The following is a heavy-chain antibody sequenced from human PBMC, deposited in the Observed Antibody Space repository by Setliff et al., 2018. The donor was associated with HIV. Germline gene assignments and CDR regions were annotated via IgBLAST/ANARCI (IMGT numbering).Heavy chain of an antibody. D-gene: IGHD3-10*01. CDR1: GYTFTRYG. Sequence: ASVKVSCKASGYTFTRYGISWVRQAPGQGLEWMGWISANNGNTKCAQRLQGRVTMTTDTSTSTAYMDLRSLRSDDTAVYFCARDGEYTDAFDIWGQGTMVTVSS. CDR3: ARDGEYTDAFDI. CDR2: ISANNGNT. J-gene: IGHJ3*02. V-gene: IGHV1-18*01.